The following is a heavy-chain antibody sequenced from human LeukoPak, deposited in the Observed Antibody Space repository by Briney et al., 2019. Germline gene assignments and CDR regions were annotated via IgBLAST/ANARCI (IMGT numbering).Heavy chain of an antibody. CDR1: GFTFSDYR. V-gene: IGHV3-7*01. CDR2: IKQDGCQR. J-gene: IGHJ4*02. D-gene: IGHD6-6*01. CDR3: ARRGGSSSRRSPIDY. Sequence: GGSVRLSCTPSGFTFSDYRMTWVRQAPGKGPEGVANIKQDGCQRFYVVSVRGRFPISRDNAKNSLFLQMNGLRAEDTAVYYCARRGGSSSRRSPIDYWGQGTLVTVSS.